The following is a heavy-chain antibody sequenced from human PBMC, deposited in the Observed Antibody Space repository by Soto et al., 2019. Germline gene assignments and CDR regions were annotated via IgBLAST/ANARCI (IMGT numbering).Heavy chain of an antibody. Sequence: GSLRLSCAASGFTFSSYAMSWVRQAPGKGLEWVSAISGSGGSTYYADSVKGRFTISRDNSKNTLYLQMNSLRAEDTAVYYCAKDKGSAYCSSTSCYTPAFDIWGQGTMVTVSS. CDR2: ISGSGGST. D-gene: IGHD2-2*02. CDR1: GFTFSSYA. CDR3: AKDKGSAYCSSTSCYTPAFDI. J-gene: IGHJ3*02. V-gene: IGHV3-23*01.